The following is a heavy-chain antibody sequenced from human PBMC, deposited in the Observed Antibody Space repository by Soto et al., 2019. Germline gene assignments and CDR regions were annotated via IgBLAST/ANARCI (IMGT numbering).Heavy chain of an antibody. CDR2: ISSSSSYI. CDR3: AEDKRPDGVWDIDY. D-gene: IGHD1-1*01. Sequence: PGGSLRLSCAASGFTFSSYSMNWVRQAPGKGLEWVSSISSSSSYIYYADSVKGRFTISRDNAKNALYLQMNNLRAEDTAVYYCAEDKRPDGVWDIDYWGPGTLVIVSS. V-gene: IGHV3-21*04. CDR1: GFTFSSYS. J-gene: IGHJ4*02.